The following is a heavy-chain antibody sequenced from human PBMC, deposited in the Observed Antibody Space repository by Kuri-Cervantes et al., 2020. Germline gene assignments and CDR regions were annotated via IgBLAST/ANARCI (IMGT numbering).Heavy chain of an antibody. Sequence: ASVKVSCKASGYTFTSYAMNWVRQAPGQRLEWMGWINTGNGNTKYSQKFQGRVTITRDTSASTAYMELSSLRSEDTAVYYCARLDYGDYEGGYFDLWGRGTLVTVSS. CDR3: ARLDYGDYEGGYFDL. D-gene: IGHD4-17*01. CDR1: GYTFTSYA. CDR2: INTGNGNT. V-gene: IGHV1-3*04. J-gene: IGHJ2*01.